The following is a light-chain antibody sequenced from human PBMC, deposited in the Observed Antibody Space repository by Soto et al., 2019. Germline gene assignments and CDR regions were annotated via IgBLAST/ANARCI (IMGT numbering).Light chain of an antibody. CDR3: CSYTTSNTLV. CDR1: SSDVGRYNY. CDR2: DVN. V-gene: IGLV2-14*03. J-gene: IGLJ2*01. Sequence: QSVLTQPASVSGSPGQSITISCTGTSSDVGRYNYVSWYQQYPGKAPKLMIYDVNNRPSGVSNRFSGSKSGNTASLTISGLQAKDEADYYCCSYTTSNTLVFGGGTKL.